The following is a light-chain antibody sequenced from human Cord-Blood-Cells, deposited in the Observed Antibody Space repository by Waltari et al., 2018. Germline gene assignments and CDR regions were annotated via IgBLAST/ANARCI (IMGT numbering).Light chain of an antibody. CDR1: SSNIGAGSD. Sequence: QSVLTQPPSVSGAPGPRVTIPCPGSSSNIGAGSDVHWYQQLPGPAPKLLIYGNSNRPSGVPDRFSGSKSGTSASLAITGLQAEDEADYYCQSYDSSLSGSVFGGGTKLTVL. J-gene: IGLJ2*01. CDR2: GNS. CDR3: QSYDSSLSGSV. V-gene: IGLV1-40*01.